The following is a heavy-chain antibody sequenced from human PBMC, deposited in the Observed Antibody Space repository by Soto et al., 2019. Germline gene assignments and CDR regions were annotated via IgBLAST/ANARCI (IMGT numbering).Heavy chain of an antibody. CDR2: IYYSGST. CDR1: GGSISSYY. V-gene: IGHV4-59*08. CDR3: ARQSGDWYYFDY. Sequence: QVQLQESGPGLVKPSETLSLTCTVSGGSISSYYWSWIRQPPGKGLEWIGYIYYSGSTNYNPSLKSRVTISVDTSKNQFSRKLSSVTAADTAVYYCARQSGDWYYFDYWGQGTLVTVSS. J-gene: IGHJ4*02. D-gene: IGHD2-21*02.